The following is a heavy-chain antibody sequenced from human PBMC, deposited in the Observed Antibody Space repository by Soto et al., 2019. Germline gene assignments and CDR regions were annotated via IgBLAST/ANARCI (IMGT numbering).Heavy chain of an antibody. V-gene: IGHV1-18*01. CDR3: ARLAPCSGGVCYSRPLEY. J-gene: IGHJ4*02. CDR2: ITPDNGDT. D-gene: IGHD2-15*01. Sequence: QVHLQQSGAEVKKPGASVKVSCKASGYSFATYGIAWVRQAPGQGLEWMGWITPDNGDTNYEQRLRGRVTLTTDSSTSTAYMELRSLRSEDTAVYFCARLAPCSGGVCYSRPLEYWGQGSLVTVSS. CDR1: GYSFATYG.